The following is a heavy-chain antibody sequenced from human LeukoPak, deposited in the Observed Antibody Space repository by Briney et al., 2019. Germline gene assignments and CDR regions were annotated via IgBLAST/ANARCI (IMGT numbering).Heavy chain of an antibody. CDR2: TSSDGNIK. CDR1: GFTFSSYA. V-gene: IGHV3-30-3*01. Sequence: GGSLRLSCAASGFTFSSYAMHWVRQAPGKGLEWVAVTSSDGNIKYYADSVKGRFTISRDNSKNTLYLQMNSLRAEDTAVYYCARRSPNYYFDYWGQGTPVTVSS. J-gene: IGHJ4*02. CDR3: ARRSPNYYFDY.